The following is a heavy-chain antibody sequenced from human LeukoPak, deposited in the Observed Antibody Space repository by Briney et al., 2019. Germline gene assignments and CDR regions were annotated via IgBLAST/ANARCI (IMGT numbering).Heavy chain of an antibody. CDR1: GYTLTELS. V-gene: IGHV1-24*01. Sequence: ASVKVSCKVSGYTLTELSMHWVRQAPGKGLEWMGGFDPEDGETIYAQKFQGRVTMTEDTSTDTAYMELSSLRSEDTAVYYCARVRGPTNLMIVVAKKGHWFDAWGQGTLVTVSS. CDR2: FDPEDGET. D-gene: IGHD3-22*01. CDR3: ARVRGPTNLMIVVAKKGHWFDA. J-gene: IGHJ5*02.